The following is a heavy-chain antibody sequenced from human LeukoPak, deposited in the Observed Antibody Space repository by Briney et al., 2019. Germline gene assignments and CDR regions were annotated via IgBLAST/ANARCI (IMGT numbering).Heavy chain of an antibody. D-gene: IGHD2-2*03. Sequence: PSETLSLTCTVSGGSISSYYWTWIRQPPGKGLEWIGSIYNSGSTNYNPSLKSRVTISVDTSKNQFSLKLSSVTAADTAVYYCARQGLFLDIDYWGQGTLVTVSS. J-gene: IGHJ4*02. CDR2: IYNSGST. CDR3: ARQGLFLDIDY. CDR1: GGSISSYY. V-gene: IGHV4-59*08.